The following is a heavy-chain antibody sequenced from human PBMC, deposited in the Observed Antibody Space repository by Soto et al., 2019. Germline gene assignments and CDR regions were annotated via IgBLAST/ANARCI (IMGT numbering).Heavy chain of an antibody. J-gene: IGHJ2*01. Sequence: PSETLSLTCNVSGASVSHGYWSWIRQPPGKGLEWIGFMYFGGSFNYNPSLTSRATISVETSKNQFSLNLNSVTAADTAVYYCARESRSSRYDGSSYSQYWYFDLWGRGTLVTVSS. V-gene: IGHV4-59*02. CDR1: GASVSHGY. CDR2: MYFGGSF. CDR3: ARESRSSRYDGSSYSQYWYFDL. D-gene: IGHD3-22*01.